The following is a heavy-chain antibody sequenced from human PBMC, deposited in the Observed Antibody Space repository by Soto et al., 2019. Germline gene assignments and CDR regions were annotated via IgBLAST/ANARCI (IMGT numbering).Heavy chain of an antibody. V-gene: IGHV4-59*01. Sequence: SETLSLTCTVSGGSISSYYWSWIRQPPGKGLEWIGYIYYSGSTNYNPSLKSRVTISVDTSKNQFSLKLSSVTAADTAVYYCARDRKDSSSWFDYYYGMDVWGQGTTVTVSS. J-gene: IGHJ6*02. CDR3: ARDRKDSSSWFDYYYGMDV. CDR1: GGSISSYY. D-gene: IGHD6-13*01. CDR2: IYYSGST.